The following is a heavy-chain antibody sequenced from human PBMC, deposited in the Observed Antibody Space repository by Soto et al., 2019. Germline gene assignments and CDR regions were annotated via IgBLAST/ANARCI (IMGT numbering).Heavy chain of an antibody. J-gene: IGHJ4*02. CDR2: INHSGST. Sequence: TSETLSLTCAVYGGSFSGYYWSWIRQPPGKGLEWIGEINHSGSTNYNPSLKSRVTISVDTSKNQFSLKLSSVTAADTAVYYCARRRVNGYSSSFDYWGQGTLVTVSS. CDR1: GGSFSGYY. D-gene: IGHD6-13*01. CDR3: ARRRVNGYSSSFDY. V-gene: IGHV4-34*01.